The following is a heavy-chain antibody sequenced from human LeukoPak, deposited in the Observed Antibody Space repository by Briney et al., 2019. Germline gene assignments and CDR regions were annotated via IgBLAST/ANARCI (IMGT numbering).Heavy chain of an antibody. CDR3: ARDFVNYLENTGYFPFVL. D-gene: IGHD3-9*01. CDR1: GFSISGTY. CDR2: IYGGGSS. Sequence: GGSLTLSCEAAGFSISGTYMSWVRQTPGRGLEWVSVIYGGGSSYSADSVRGRFIISRDDSKNTVSLQMNNLRLEDTGLYFCARDFVNYLENTGYFPFVLWGQGTRVTVSS. J-gene: IGHJ4*02. V-gene: IGHV3-66*01.